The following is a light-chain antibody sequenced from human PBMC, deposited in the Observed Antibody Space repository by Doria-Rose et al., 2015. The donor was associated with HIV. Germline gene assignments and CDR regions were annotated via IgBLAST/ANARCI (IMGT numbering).Light chain of an antibody. Sequence: TQSPGTLSLSPGERATLSCRASQSFSSTYLAWYQQEAGQAPSLLIYDGSTRATGIPDRFSASGSWTDFTLTINRLEPEDFALYYCHQYGTSWTCGQGAKVEI. V-gene: IGKV3-20*01. CDR1: QSFSSTY. CDR3: HQYGTSWT. CDR2: DGS. J-gene: IGKJ1*01.